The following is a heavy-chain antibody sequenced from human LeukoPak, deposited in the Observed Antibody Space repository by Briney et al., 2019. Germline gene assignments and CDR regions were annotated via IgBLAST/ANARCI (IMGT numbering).Heavy chain of an antibody. CDR2: IYYSGST. J-gene: IGHJ4*02. Sequence: SETLSLTCTVSGGSISSGGYYWSWIRQHPGKGLEWIGYIYYSGSTYYNPSLKSRVTISVDTSKNQFSLKLSSVTAADTAVYYCAREALGELSSSDYWGQGTLVTVSS. V-gene: IGHV4-31*03. CDR1: GGSISSGGYY. CDR3: AREALGELSSSDY. D-gene: IGHD3-16*02.